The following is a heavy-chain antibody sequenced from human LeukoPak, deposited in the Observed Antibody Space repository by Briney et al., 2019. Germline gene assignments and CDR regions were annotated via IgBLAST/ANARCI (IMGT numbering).Heavy chain of an antibody. CDR2: IKQDGSEK. V-gene: IGHV3-7*01. Sequence: GGSLRLSCAASGFTFSSYYMSWVRQAPGKGLEWVANIKQDGSEKYYVDSVKGRFTISRDNAKNPLYLQMNSLRAEDTALYYCARGYGAPTYWGQGTLVTVSS. CDR3: ARGYGAPTY. D-gene: IGHD3-10*01. CDR1: GFTFSSYY. J-gene: IGHJ4*02.